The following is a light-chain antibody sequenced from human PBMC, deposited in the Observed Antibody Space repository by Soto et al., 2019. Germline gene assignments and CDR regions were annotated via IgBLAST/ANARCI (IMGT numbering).Light chain of an antibody. CDR2: GAS. CDR1: QSVSSN. Sequence: EIVLTQSPSTLSLSAXXRATLSCRASQSVSSNLARYQQKPGQAPRLLIYGASTRATGIPARFSGSGSGTEFTLTISSLQSEDFAVYYCQQYNNWLAWTFGQGTKVDIK. V-gene: IGKV3-15*01. J-gene: IGKJ1*01. CDR3: QQYNNWLAWT.